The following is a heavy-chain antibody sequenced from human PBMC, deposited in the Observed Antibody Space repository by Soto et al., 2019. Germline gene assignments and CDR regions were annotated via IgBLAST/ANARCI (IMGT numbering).Heavy chain of an antibody. D-gene: IGHD2-2*02. CDR3: AKAEACSSTSCYTHSEYYFDY. Sequence: EVQLLESGGGLVQPGGSLRLSCAASGFTFSSYAMSWVRQAPGKGLEWVSAISGSGGSTYYADSVKGRFTISRDNSKNTRYLQMNSLRAEDTAVYYCAKAEACSSTSCYTHSEYYFDYWGQGTLVTVSS. J-gene: IGHJ4*02. CDR1: GFTFSSYA. V-gene: IGHV3-23*01. CDR2: ISGSGGST.